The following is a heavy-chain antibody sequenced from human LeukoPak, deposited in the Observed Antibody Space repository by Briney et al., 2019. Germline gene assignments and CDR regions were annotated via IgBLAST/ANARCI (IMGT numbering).Heavy chain of an antibody. Sequence: PGGSLRLSCAASGFTFSDYYMSWIRQAPGKGLEWVSYISSSGSTIYYADSVKGRFTISRDNAKNSLYLQMNSLRAEDTAVYYCAAKGVVPAAYAAGVGFDPWGQGTLVTVSS. CDR1: GFTFSDYY. V-gene: IGHV3-11*01. CDR3: AAKGVVPAAYAAGVGFDP. J-gene: IGHJ5*02. D-gene: IGHD2-2*01. CDR2: ISSSGSTI.